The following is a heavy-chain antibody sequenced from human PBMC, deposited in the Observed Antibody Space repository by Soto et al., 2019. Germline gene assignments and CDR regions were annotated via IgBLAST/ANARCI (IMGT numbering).Heavy chain of an antibody. J-gene: IGHJ4*02. D-gene: IGHD6-13*01. CDR2: IFSNDEK. CDR3: ARGAAAGVNPRLFDY. CDR1: GFSLSNARMG. V-gene: IGHV2-26*01. Sequence: SGPTLVNPTETLTLTCTVSGFSLSNARMGVSWIRQPPGKALEWLAHIFSNDEKSYSTSLKSRLTISKDTSKSQVVLTMTNMDPVDTATYYCARGAAAGVNPRLFDYWGQGTLVTVSS.